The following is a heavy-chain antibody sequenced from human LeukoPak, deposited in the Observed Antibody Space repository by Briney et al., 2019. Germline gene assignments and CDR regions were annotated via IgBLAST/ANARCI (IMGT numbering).Heavy chain of an antibody. D-gene: IGHD3-3*01. CDR2: INPNSGGT. CDR3: ARERLHDFWSGYYYRAYYFDY. Sequence: ASVTVSCKASGYTFTGYYMHWVRQAPGQGLEWMGWINPNSGGTNYAQKFQDRVTMTRDTSISTAYMELSRLRSDDTAVYYCARERLHDFWSGYYYRAYYFDYWGQGTLVTVSS. J-gene: IGHJ4*02. V-gene: IGHV1-2*02. CDR1: GYTFTGYY.